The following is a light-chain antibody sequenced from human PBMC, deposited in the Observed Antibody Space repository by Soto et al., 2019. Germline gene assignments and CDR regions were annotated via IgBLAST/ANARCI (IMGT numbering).Light chain of an antibody. V-gene: IGKV3-20*01. Sequence: EVLLTQSPGTLSLSPGERATLSCRASQSVSSNYLSWYQQKSGQAPRLLIYGASNRATGIPYRCRGSGSGTDFTLTIRRLEPEDFAVYDCQQYDTAPRTFGQGTKVEFK. J-gene: IGKJ1*01. CDR3: QQYDTAPRT. CDR1: QSVSSNY. CDR2: GAS.